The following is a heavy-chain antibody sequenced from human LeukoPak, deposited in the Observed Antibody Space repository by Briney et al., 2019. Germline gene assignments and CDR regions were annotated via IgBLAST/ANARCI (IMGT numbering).Heavy chain of an antibody. Sequence: RSETLSLTCTVSGGSIISSDYHRGWVRQPPGKGLEWIGTISYSGNTDYNPSLRSRVAVSVDTSNNQFSLRLSSVTAADTAVYHCARHCCTGPSKRVFDFWGQGTMVTVSS. D-gene: IGHD2-8*02. J-gene: IGHJ3*01. V-gene: IGHV4-39*01. CDR2: ISYSGNT. CDR1: GGSIISSDYH. CDR3: ARHCCTGPSKRVFDF.